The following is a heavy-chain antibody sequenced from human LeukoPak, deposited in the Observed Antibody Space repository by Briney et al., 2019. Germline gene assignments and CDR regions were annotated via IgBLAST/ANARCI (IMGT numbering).Heavy chain of an antibody. CDR2: IYSSGTT. CDR1: GGSVHRSF. CDR3: GRRPAVDGPIDN. Sequence: SETLSLTCVVSGGSVHRSFWTWVRQPPGKGLEWIGRIYSSGTTDYSPSLKSRLTIAIDTSKNQFSLRLASVTAADTAVYYCGRRPAVDGPIDNGGQGILVAVS. J-gene: IGHJ4*02. V-gene: IGHV4-59*02. D-gene: IGHD3/OR15-3a*01.